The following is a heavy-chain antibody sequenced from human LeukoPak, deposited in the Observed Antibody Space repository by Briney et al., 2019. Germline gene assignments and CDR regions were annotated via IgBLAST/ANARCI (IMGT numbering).Heavy chain of an antibody. CDR2: ISSISSTI. CDR3: ARALCGGDCWYGMDV. D-gene: IGHD2-21*02. Sequence: GGSLRLSCAASGLTFSSYSMNWVRQAPGKGLEWVSYISSISSTIYYADSVKGRFTISRDNAKNSLYLQMNSLRDEDTAVYYCARALCGGDCWYGMDVWGQGTTVTVSS. CDR1: GLTFSSYS. V-gene: IGHV3-48*02. J-gene: IGHJ6*02.